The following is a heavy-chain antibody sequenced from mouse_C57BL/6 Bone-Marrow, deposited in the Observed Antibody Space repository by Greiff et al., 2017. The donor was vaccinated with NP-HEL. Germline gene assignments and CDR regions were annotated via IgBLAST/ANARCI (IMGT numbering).Heavy chain of an antibody. Sequence: VQLQQSGTELVKPGASVKLSCKASGYTFTSYWMHWVKQRPGQGLEWIGNINPSNGGTNYNEKFKSKATLTVDKSSSTAYMQLSSLTSEDSAVYYCARRVYDYEGCYFDVGDSGTAVTVSS. J-gene: IGHJ1*01. V-gene: IGHV1-53*01. CDR1: GYTFTSYW. CDR2: INPSNGGT. CDR3: ARRVYDYEGCYFDV. D-gene: IGHD2-4*01.